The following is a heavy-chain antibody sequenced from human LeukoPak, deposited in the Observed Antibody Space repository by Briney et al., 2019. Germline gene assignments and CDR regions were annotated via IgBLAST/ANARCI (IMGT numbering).Heavy chain of an antibody. CDR1: GYTFTGYY. J-gene: IGHJ4*02. CDR2: INPNSGGT. Sequence: ASVKVSCKASGYTFTGYYMHWVRQAPGQGLEWMGWINPNSGGTNYAQKFQGRVTMTRDTSISTAYMELNRLRSDDTAVYYCARGSWEGIAARRVGYYFDYWGQGTLVTVSS. V-gene: IGHV1-2*02. D-gene: IGHD6-6*01. CDR3: ARGSWEGIAARRVGYYFDY.